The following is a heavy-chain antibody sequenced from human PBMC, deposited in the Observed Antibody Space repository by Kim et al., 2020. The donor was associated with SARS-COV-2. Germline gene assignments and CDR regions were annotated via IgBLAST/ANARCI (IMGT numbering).Heavy chain of an antibody. D-gene: IGHD5-18*01. J-gene: IGHJ4*02. Sequence: GGSLRLSCAESGFTFSSYGMHWVRQAPGKGLEWVAVIWYDGSNKYYADSVKGRFTISRDNSKNTLYLQMNSLRAEDTAVHYCAKDRDSYGYLSALDYWGQGTLVTVSS. V-gene: IGHV3-33*06. CDR1: GFTFSSYG. CDR2: IWYDGSNK. CDR3: AKDRDSYGYLSALDY.